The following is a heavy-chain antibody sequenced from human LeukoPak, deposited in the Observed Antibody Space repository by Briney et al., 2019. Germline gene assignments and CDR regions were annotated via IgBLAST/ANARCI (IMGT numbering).Heavy chain of an antibody. CDR1: GFTFSSYG. Sequence: GGSLRLSCAASGFTFSSYGMHWVRQAPGKGLEWVAVISYDGSNKYYADSVKGRFTISRDNSKNTLYLQMSSLRAEDTAVYYCAKLITIFGVVTHPIDYWGQGTLVTVSS. CDR2: ISYDGSNK. J-gene: IGHJ4*02. V-gene: IGHV3-30*18. CDR3: AKLITIFGVVTHPIDY. D-gene: IGHD3-3*01.